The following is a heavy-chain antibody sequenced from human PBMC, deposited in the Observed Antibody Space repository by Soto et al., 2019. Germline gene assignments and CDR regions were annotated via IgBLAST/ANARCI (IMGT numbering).Heavy chain of an antibody. J-gene: IGHJ3*02. CDR3: ARGYYYDSSGYLPDAFDI. CDR2: IYPGDSDT. D-gene: IGHD3-22*01. Sequence: GDSLKISCKGSGYSFTSYWIGWVRQMPGKGLEWMGIIYPGDSDTRYSPSFQGQVTISADQSISTAYLQWSSMKASDTAMYYCARGYYYDSSGYLPDAFDIWGQGTMVTVSS. V-gene: IGHV5-51*01. CDR1: GYSFTSYW.